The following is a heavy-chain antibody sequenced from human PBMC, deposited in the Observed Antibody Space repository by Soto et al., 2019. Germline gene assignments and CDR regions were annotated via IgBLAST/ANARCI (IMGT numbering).Heavy chain of an antibody. CDR3: ARDLVGSGYD. Sequence: QEQLQESGPGLVKPSETLSLTCAVSGGSISGYYWSWIRQPPGKRLEWIGYIYYSGYTNYNPSLKSRVTISVDRSKNQFSLELRSVTASDTAVYYCARDLVGSGYDWGQGTLVTVSS. CDR2: IYYSGYT. V-gene: IGHV4-59*01. CDR1: GGSISGYY. D-gene: IGHD5-12*01. J-gene: IGHJ4*02.